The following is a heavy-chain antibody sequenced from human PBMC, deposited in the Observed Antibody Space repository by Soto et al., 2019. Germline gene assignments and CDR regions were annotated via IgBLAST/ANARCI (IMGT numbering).Heavy chain of an antibody. D-gene: IGHD3-22*01. V-gene: IGHV3-30*18. CDR1: GFTLRRSG. J-gene: IGHJ5*01. CDR3: AKSHTYFYDSNDFDHDGLDS. CDR2: ISYDGSAK. Sequence: HPGGSLSLSCSASGFTLRRSGMHWVRHVPGKGLEWVAVISYDGSAKYYGDSVRGRFTISRDNSKDFFYLQMNSLRPEDAALYYCAKSHTYFYDSNDFDHDGLDSCSLGTLVPVSS.